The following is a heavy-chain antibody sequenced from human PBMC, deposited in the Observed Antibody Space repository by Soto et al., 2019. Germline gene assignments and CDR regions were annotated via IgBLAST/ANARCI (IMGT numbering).Heavy chain of an antibody. V-gene: IGHV3-23*01. Sequence: VELLESGGGLVQPGGSLRVSCAASGFSFSDITMSLVRQPPGKGLQWVADISASGATTNYADSVRGRFTISRDNSKSILYLQMTSLRAEDTAVSYCTVRRFSSSCSSFDYWGQGTLVTGS. CDR2: ISASGATT. CDR1: GFSFSDIT. D-gene: IGHD6-13*01. CDR3: TVRRFSSSCSSFDY. J-gene: IGHJ4*02.